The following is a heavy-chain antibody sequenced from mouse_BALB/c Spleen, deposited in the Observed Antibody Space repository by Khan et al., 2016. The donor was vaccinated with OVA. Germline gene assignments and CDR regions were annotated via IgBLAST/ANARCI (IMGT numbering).Heavy chain of an antibody. CDR1: GYSITSGYG. CDR2: ISYSGST. CDR3: ARTARIKY. V-gene: IGHV3-2*02. Sequence: EVQLVESGPGLVKPSQSLSLTCTVTGYSITSGYGWNWIRQFPGNKLECMGYISYSGSTNYNPSLKSRISITRDTSKNQFFLQLNSVTTEDTATYYCARTARIKYWGQGTTRTVSS. D-gene: IGHD1-2*01. J-gene: IGHJ2*01.